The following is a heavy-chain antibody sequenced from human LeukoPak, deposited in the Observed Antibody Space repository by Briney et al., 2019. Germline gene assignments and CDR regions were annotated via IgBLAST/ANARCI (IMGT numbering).Heavy chain of an antibody. CDR3: ASYGGKALYAFDI. Sequence: ASVTVSCKASGYTFTSYYMHWVRQAPGQGLEWMGIINPSGGSTSYAQKFQGRVTITRDMSTSTVYMELSSLRSEDTAVYYCASYGGKALYAFDIWGQGTMVTVSS. CDR1: GYTFTSYY. V-gene: IGHV1-46*01. CDR2: INPSGGST. J-gene: IGHJ3*02. D-gene: IGHD4-23*01.